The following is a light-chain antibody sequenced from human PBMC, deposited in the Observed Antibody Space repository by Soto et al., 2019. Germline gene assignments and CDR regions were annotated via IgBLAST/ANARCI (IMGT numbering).Light chain of an antibody. Sequence: QSALTQPASVSGSPGQSITISCTGTSSDLGAYTYVSWYQQHPGKAPKLLIYDVTNRPSGVSNRFSGSKSGNTASLTISGLQAEDEADYYCCSFTSSITWVFGGGTKLTVL. CDR1: SSDLGAYTY. V-gene: IGLV2-14*03. J-gene: IGLJ3*02. CDR3: CSFTSSITWV. CDR2: DVT.